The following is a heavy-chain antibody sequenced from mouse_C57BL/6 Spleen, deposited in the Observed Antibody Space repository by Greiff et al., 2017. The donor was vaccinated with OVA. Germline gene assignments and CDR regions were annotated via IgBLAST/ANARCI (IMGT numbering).Heavy chain of an antibody. CDR1: GYTFTSYW. Sequence: QVQLQQPGAELVMPGASVKLSCKASGYTFTSYWMHWVKQRPGQGLEWIGEIDPSDSYTNYNQKFKGKSTLTVDKSSSTAYMQLSSLTSEDSAVYYCARWEITNGFAYWGQGTLVTVSS. CDR2: IDPSDSYT. CDR3: ARWEITNGFAY. V-gene: IGHV1-69*01. D-gene: IGHD2-4*01. J-gene: IGHJ3*01.